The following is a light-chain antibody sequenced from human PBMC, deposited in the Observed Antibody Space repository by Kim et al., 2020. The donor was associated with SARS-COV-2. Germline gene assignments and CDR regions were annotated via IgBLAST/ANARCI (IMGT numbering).Light chain of an antibody. Sequence: TVTIACTRSSGSIAATCVQWYQQRPGGVPTTVIYEDNQRPSGVPDRFSGSIDSSSNSASLTISGLKTEDEADYYCQSYDSSSVIFGGGTQLTVL. CDR1: SGSIAATC. J-gene: IGLJ2*01. CDR2: EDN. V-gene: IGLV6-57*03. CDR3: QSYDSSSVI.